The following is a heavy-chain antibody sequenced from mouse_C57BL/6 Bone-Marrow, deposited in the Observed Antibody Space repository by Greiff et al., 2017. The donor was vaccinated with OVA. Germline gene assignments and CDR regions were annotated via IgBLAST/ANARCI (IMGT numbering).Heavy chain of an antibody. D-gene: IGHD4-1*01. J-gene: IGHJ2*01. CDR3: TTLWDVNY. CDR1: GFNIKDDY. CDR2: IDPENGDT. V-gene: IGHV14-4*01. Sequence: VQLKQSGAELVRPGASVKLSCTASGFNIKDDYMHWVKQRPEQGLEWIGWIDPENGDTEYASKFQGKATITADTSSNTAYLQLSSLTSEDTAVYYCTTLWDVNYWGQGTTLTVSS.